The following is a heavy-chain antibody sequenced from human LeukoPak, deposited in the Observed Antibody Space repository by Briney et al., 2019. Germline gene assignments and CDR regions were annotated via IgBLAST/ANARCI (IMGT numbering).Heavy chain of an antibody. CDR1: GLTFSSHW. V-gene: IGHV3-74*01. CDR3: ASPMWDTAIHDY. J-gene: IGHJ4*02. Sequence: QPGGSLRLSCAASGLTFSSHWMHWVRQAPGKGLVWVSRINSDGSITSYADSVKGRFTISRDNAKDTLYLQMNSLRAEDAAVYYCASPMWDTAIHDYWGQGTLVTVSS. D-gene: IGHD5-18*01. CDR2: INSDGSIT.